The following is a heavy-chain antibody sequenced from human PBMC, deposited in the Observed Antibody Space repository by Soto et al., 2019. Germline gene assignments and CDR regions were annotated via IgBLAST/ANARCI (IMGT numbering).Heavy chain of an antibody. CDR2: MNPNSGNT. V-gene: IGHV1-8*01. J-gene: IGHJ5*02. CDR3: AREGESMVRGTNWFDP. CDR1: GYTFTSYD. D-gene: IGHD3-10*01. Sequence: GASVKVSCKASGYTFTSYDINWVRQATGQGLEWMGWMNPNSGNTGYAQKLQGRVTMTRNTSISTAYMELSSLRSEDTAVYYCAREGESMVRGTNWFDPWGQGTLVTVSS.